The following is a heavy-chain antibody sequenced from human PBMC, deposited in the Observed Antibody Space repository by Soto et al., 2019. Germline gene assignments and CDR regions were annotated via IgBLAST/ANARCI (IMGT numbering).Heavy chain of an antibody. J-gene: IGHJ6*02. CDR2: IKQDGSEE. Sequence: EVQLVESGGGLVQPGGSLRLSCVDSGFTFSSYWMSWVRQARVKGLEWVGNIKQDGSEENYVDSVKGRFTISRDNAKKSMYQKRNGRGAGDRVGYYGARIAASGRGGDVGGQGTTVVVSS. V-gene: IGHV3-7*01. D-gene: IGHD6-13*01. CDR1: GFTFSSYW. CDR3: ARIAASGRGGDV.